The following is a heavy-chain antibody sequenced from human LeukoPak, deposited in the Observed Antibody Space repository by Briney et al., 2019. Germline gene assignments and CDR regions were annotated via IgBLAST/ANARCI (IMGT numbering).Heavy chain of an antibody. CDR2: INSDGSST. V-gene: IGHV3-74*01. Sequence: GSLRLSCAASGFTFSRYWMHWVRQAPGKGLVWVSRINSDGSSTSYADSVKGRFTISRDNAKNSLYLQMDSLRAEDTAVYYCAAGGSWYYNYWGQGTLVTVSS. D-gene: IGHD6-13*01. J-gene: IGHJ4*02. CDR3: AAGGSWYYNY. CDR1: GFTFSRYW.